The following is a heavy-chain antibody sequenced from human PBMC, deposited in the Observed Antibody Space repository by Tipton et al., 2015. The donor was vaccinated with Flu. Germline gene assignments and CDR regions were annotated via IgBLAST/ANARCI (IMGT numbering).Heavy chain of an antibody. J-gene: IGHJ2*01. CDR1: GGSISSYY. CDR2: IYYSGST. V-gene: IGHV4-59*01. Sequence: LRLPCTVSGGSISSYYWSWIRQPPGKGLEWIGYIYYSGSTNYNPSLKSRVTISVDTSKNQFSLKLSSVTAADTAVYYCAMVSSSSSWSQDWYFDLWGRGTLVTVSS. CDR3: AMVSSSSSWSQDWYFDL. D-gene: IGHD6-13*01.